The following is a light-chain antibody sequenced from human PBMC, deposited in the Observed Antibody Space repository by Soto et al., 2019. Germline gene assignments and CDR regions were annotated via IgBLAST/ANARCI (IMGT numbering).Light chain of an antibody. CDR1: QSVSSSY. J-gene: IGKJ1*01. V-gene: IGKV3-20*01. Sequence: EIVLTQSPGTLSLSPGERATLSCRASQSVSSSYLAWYQQKPGQAPRLLIYAASSRATGIPDRFSGSGSGTDFTLTISRLEPEDFAVYYCQQYVSSPRTFGQGTKVDIK. CDR3: QQYVSSPRT. CDR2: AAS.